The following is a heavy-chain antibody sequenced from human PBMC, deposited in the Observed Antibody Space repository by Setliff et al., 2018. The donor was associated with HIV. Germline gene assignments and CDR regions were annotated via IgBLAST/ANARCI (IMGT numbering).Heavy chain of an antibody. V-gene: IGHV1-8*02. CDR2: MNPDSGNT. CDR3: ARESNSASSSSGWYLPDY. D-gene: IGHD6-19*01. CDR1: GYNFVNYE. Sequence: ASVKVSCKASGYNFVNYEINWVRQATGQGLEWMGWMNPDSGNTDYAQKFQGRVTMTRDTSISTAYMELSSLTSDDTAVYYCARESNSASSSSGWYLPDYWGQGTLVTVSS. J-gene: IGHJ4*02.